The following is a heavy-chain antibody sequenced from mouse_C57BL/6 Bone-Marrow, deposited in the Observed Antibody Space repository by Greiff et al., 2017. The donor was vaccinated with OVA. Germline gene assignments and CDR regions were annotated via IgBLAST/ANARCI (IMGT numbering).Heavy chain of an antibody. V-gene: IGHV14-4*01. CDR3: TSYGNFDY. D-gene: IGHD2-1*01. J-gene: IGHJ2*01. Sequence: VSMQNAVDDMVRPGASVKLSCTASGFNIKDDYMHWVKQRPEQGLEWIGWIDPENGDTEYASKFQGKATITADTSSNTAYLQLSSLTSEDTAVYYCTSYGNFDYWGQGTTLTVSS. CDR2: IDPENGDT. CDR1: GFNIKDDY.